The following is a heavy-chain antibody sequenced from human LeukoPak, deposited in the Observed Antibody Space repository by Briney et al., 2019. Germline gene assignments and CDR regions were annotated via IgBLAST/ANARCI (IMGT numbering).Heavy chain of an antibody. CDR1: GFTFSSYS. J-gene: IGHJ6*02. D-gene: IGHD3-10*01. V-gene: IGHV3-21*01. CDR2: ISSSSSYI. CDR3: ARDSDYYYGMDV. Sequence: GGSLRLSCAASGFTFSSYSMNWVRQAPGRGLEWVSSISSSSSYIYYADSVKGRFTISRDNAKNSLYLQMNSLRAEDTAVYYCARDSDYYYGMDVWGQGTTVTVSS.